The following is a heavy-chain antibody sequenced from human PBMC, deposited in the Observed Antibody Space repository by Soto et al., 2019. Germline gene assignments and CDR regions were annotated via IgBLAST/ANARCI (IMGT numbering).Heavy chain of an antibody. V-gene: IGHV4-39*01. CDR1: GGSVSSSSYY. CDR2: VYYSGST. CDR3: GRLEGLATISYYFDY. D-gene: IGHD3-9*01. Sequence: TSETLSLTSTVSGGSVSSSSYYWGWVRQPPGKGLEWIGSVYYSGSTYYNPSLESRVTISVDKSKNQFSLKLMSLSAADTAVYYCGRLEGLATISYYFDYWGQGALVTVSS. J-gene: IGHJ4*02.